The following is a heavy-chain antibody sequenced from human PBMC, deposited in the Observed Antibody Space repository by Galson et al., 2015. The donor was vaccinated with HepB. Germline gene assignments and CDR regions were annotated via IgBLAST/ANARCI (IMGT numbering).Heavy chain of an antibody. J-gene: IGHJ2*01. V-gene: IGHV1-69*02. Sequence: SVKVSCKASGGTFSSYTISWVRQAPGQGLEWMGRIIPILGIVNYAQKFQGRVTITADKSTSTAYMELSSLRSEDTAVYYCASTYCSGGSCYSVGGWNWYFDLWGRGTLVTVSS. CDR2: IIPILGIV. CDR1: GGTFSSYT. CDR3: ASTYCSGGSCYSVGGWNWYFDL. D-gene: IGHD2-15*01.